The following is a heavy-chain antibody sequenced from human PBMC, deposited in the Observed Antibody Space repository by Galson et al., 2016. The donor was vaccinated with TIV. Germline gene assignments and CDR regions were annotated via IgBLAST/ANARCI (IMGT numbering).Heavy chain of an antibody. CDR3: TRVDC. J-gene: IGHJ4*02. CDR1: GFTFSNYW. CDR2: INKVGSDE. V-gene: IGHV3-7*01. Sequence: SLRLSCAGSGFTFSNYWMNWIRQAPGKGPEWVANINKVGSDEYYVDSVKGRFTISRDNTKNSLDLQMTGLRVEDTAVYYCTRVDCWGQGTLVTVSS.